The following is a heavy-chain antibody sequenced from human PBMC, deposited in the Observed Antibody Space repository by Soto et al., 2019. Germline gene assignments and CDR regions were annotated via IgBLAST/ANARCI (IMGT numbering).Heavy chain of an antibody. CDR3: ARTTGGSYSPFEY. CDR2: INYSGST. D-gene: IGHD1-26*01. J-gene: IGHJ4*02. V-gene: IGHV4-34*01. Sequence: SETLSLTCAVYGGSFANYYWNWIRQPPGKGLEWIGEINYSGSTDYNPSLESRVTISVDTSKNQFSLNPSSVTAADTAVYFCARTTGGSYSPFEYWGQGILVTVSS. CDR1: GGSFANYY.